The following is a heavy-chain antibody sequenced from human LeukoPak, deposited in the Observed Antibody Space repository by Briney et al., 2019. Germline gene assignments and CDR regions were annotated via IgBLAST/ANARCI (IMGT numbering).Heavy chain of an antibody. V-gene: IGHV3-53*01. Sequence: GSLRLSCAASGFTVSTIYMSWVRQAPGKGLDWVSVIYRGGGTYFADSVKGRFTISRDNSKNTLYLQMNSLRAEDTAVYYCVRGLTTVTSPFNYWGQGTLVTVSS. CDR1: GFTVSTIY. CDR2: IYRGGGT. D-gene: IGHD4-17*01. CDR3: VRGLTTVTSPFNY. J-gene: IGHJ4*02.